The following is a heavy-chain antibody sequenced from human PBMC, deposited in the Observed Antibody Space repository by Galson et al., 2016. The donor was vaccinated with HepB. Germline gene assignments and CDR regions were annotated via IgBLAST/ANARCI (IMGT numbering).Heavy chain of an antibody. J-gene: IGHJ4*02. D-gene: IGHD3-16*01. CDR3: GRELGS. CDR2: VYTNGNS. Sequence: GDSISGDGYFWTWIRQPAGKGLEWIGRVYTNGNSNSNPSLAGRVAISLDTSRNEFSLELGSVTAADTAIYYCGRELGSWGQGTLVTV. V-gene: IGHV4-61*02. CDR1: GDSISGDGYF.